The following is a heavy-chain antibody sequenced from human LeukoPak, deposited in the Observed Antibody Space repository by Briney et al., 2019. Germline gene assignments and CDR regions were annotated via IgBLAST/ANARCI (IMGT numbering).Heavy chain of an antibody. CDR2: INPDGSTT. CDR1: GFTFSSYW. J-gene: IGHJ4*02. Sequence: PGGSLRLSCAASGFTFSSYWMHWVRQAPGKGLVWVSRINPDGSTTTYADSVKGRFTISRDNAKNTLYLQMNSLRAEDTAVYYCVRSRCGNADFDYWGQGTLVTVSS. V-gene: IGHV3-74*01. D-gene: IGHD4-23*01. CDR3: VRSRCGNADFDY.